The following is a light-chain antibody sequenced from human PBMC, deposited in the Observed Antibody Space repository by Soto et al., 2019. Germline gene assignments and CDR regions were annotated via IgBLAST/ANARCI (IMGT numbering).Light chain of an antibody. CDR2: GAS. V-gene: IGKV3-20*01. J-gene: IGKJ2*01. CDR1: QSVSSSY. Sequence: EIVLTQSPGTLSLSPGERATLSCRASQSVSSSYLAWYQQKPGQAPRLLIYGASSRATGIPGRFSGSGSGTGFTLTISRLETDDCTVYYCPQYGSPTNTFGLRTTLEIK. CDR3: PQYGSPTNT.